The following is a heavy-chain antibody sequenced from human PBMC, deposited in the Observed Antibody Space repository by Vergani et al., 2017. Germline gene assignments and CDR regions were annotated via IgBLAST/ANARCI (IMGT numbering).Heavy chain of an antibody. V-gene: IGHV4-39*05. CDR2: VYYNGST. J-gene: IGHJ4*02. CDR3: VCRATSPPRCFDC. Sequence: QAQLQESCPRLVKPSETPSPTCIVSGDSINNGNYSWGWIRQPPGKGLEWIGSVYYNGSTYYNPSLKSRVPTSVDASKNQFSLKLTPVTAADTADYRFVCRATSPPRCFDCWGQGTLVIVSS. D-gene: IGHD2-2*01. CDR1: GDSINNGNYS.